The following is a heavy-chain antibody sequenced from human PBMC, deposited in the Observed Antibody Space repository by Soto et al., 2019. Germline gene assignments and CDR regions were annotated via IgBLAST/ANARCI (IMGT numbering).Heavy chain of an antibody. CDR3: ARDLPDYSNYGGYYYGMDV. CDR1: GYTFPSYG. J-gene: IGHJ6*02. Sequence: ASVKVSCKASGYTFPSYGISWVRQAPGQGLEWMGWISAYNGNTNYAQKLQGRVTMTTDTSTSTAYMELRSLRSDDTAVYYCARDLPDYSNYGGYYYGMDVWGQGTTVTVS. CDR2: ISAYNGNT. V-gene: IGHV1-18*01. D-gene: IGHD4-4*01.